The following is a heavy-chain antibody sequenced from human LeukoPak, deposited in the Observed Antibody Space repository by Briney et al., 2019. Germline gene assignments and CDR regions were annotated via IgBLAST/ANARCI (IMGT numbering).Heavy chain of an antibody. CDR3: ARAAYYYGSGSYYKRTGENLDP. J-gene: IGHJ5*02. CDR2: IYYSGST. Sequence: PSETLSLICTVSGGSISSYYWSWIRQPPGKGLEWIGYIYYSGSTNYNPSLKSRVTISVDTSKNQFSLKLSSVTAADTAVYYCARAAYYYGSGSYYKRTGENLDPWGQGTLVTVSS. V-gene: IGHV4-59*12. D-gene: IGHD3-10*01. CDR1: GGSISSYY.